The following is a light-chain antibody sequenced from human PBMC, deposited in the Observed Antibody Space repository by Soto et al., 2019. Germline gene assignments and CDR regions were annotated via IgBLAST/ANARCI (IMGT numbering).Light chain of an antibody. CDR2: AAS. V-gene: IGKV1-27*01. J-gene: IGKJ3*01. Sequence: DISMTQSPSSLSASVGDRVTITCRASQAISNYLAWYQQKPGKVPKLLIYAASTLQSGVPSRFSGSGSGTDFTLTIISLQPEDVATYYCQRYDSAQGFTFGPGTKVDI. CDR1: QAISNY. CDR3: QRYDSAQGFT.